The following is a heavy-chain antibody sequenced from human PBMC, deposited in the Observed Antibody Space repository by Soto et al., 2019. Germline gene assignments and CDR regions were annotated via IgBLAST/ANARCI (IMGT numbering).Heavy chain of an antibody. D-gene: IGHD5-12*01. CDR2: INHSGST. V-gene: IGHV4-34*01. CDR3: ARIVATIYYYYGMDV. J-gene: IGHJ6*02. CDR1: GGSFSGYY. Sequence: SETLSLTCAVYGGSFSGYYWIWIRQPPGKGLEWIGEINHSGSTNYNPSLKSRVTISVDTSKNQFSLKLSSVTAADTAVYYCARIVATIYYYYGMDVWGQGTTVTVSS.